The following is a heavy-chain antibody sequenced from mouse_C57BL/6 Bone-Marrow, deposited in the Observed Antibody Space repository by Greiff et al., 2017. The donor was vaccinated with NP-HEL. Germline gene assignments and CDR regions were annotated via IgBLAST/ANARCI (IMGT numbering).Heavy chain of an antibody. D-gene: IGHD2-3*01. J-gene: IGHJ1*03. V-gene: IGHV2-6*01. CDR1: GFSLTSYG. CDR3: ATPFDGYYDFDV. Sequence: QVQLKESGPGLVAPSQSLSITCTVSGFSLTSYGVDWVRQSPGQGLEWLGVIWGVGSTNYNSALNSSLSISKDNAKSQVFLKMNSLQTDDTAMDYCATPFDGYYDFDVWGTGTTVTVSS. CDR2: IWGVGST.